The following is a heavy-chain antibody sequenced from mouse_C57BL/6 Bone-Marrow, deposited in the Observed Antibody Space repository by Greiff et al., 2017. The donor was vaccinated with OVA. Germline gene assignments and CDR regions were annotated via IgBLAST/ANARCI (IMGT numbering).Heavy chain of an antibody. V-gene: IGHV3-6*01. Sequence: EVKLVESGPGLVKPSQSLSLTCSVTGYSITSSYYWNWIRQFPGNKLEWMGYISYDGSNNYNPSLKNRISITRDTSKNQFFLKLNSVTTEDTATYYCARDYYGSRVWGTGTTVTVSS. CDR2: ISYDGSN. D-gene: IGHD1-1*01. CDR3: ARDYYGSRV. CDR1: GYSITSSYY. J-gene: IGHJ1*03.